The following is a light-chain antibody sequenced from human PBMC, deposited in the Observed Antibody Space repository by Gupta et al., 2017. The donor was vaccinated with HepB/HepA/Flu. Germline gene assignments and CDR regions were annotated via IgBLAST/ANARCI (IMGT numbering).Light chain of an antibody. CDR2: YDS. V-gene: IGLV3-21*04. Sequence: SSVVTQPPSVSVAPGKTARITCGGNNIGSKSVHWYQQKPGQASVLVIYYDSDRPSGIPERFSGSNSGNTATLTISRVEAGDEADYYCQVWDSSSDHVVFGGGTKLTVL. CDR3: QVWDSSSDHVV. J-gene: IGLJ2*01. CDR1: NIGSKS.